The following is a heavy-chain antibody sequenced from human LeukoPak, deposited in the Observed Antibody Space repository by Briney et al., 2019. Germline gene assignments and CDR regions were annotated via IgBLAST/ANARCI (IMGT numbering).Heavy chain of an antibody. CDR2: FYPDNGNT. D-gene: IGHD3-10*01. Sequence: ASVKVSCKASGGTFSSYAISWVRQAPGQGLEWMGWFYPDNGNTNYAQNLQGRVTLTADTSTSTAYMELRSLRSDDTAVYYCARSLGNYYGSGSLADYWGQGTLVTVSS. CDR3: ARSLGNYYGSGSLADY. CDR1: GGTFSSYA. J-gene: IGHJ4*02. V-gene: IGHV1-18*01.